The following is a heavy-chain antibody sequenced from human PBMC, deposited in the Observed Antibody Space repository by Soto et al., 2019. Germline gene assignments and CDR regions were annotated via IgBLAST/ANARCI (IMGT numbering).Heavy chain of an antibody. Sequence: QVHLVQSGTEVKKPGASVKVSCKASGYTFLDFYIHWVRQAPGQGLEWMGFINPSGGGTTYAQQFQGRLTMTRDTSTSTVYIERICLSSEDTAIYYCARDKAFSAGYWGQGTLVT. CDR1: GYTFLDFY. J-gene: IGHJ4*02. CDR2: INPSGGGT. V-gene: IGHV1-46*01. CDR3: ARDKAFSAGY. D-gene: IGHD3-3*02.